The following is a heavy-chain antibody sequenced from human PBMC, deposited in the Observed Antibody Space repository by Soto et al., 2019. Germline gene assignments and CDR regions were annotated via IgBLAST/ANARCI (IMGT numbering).Heavy chain of an antibody. CDR2: IDPSDSYT. J-gene: IGHJ6*02. Sequence: PGESLKISCKGSGYSFTIYWISWVRQMPGKGLEWMGRIDPSDSYTNYSPSFQGHVTISADKSISTAYLQWSSLKASDTAMYYCARHDYYYYGMDVWGQGTTVTVSS. V-gene: IGHV5-10-1*01. CDR3: ARHDYYYYGMDV. CDR1: GYSFTIYW.